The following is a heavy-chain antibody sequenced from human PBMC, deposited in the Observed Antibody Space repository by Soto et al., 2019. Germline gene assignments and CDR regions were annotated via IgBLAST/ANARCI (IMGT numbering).Heavy chain of an antibody. V-gene: IGHV4-31*03. D-gene: IGHD2-15*01. J-gene: IGHJ5*02. CDR1: GGSISRGGYY. CDR3: ARVGDCSGGSCYRGGFDP. CDR2: IYYSGST. Sequence: SETLSLTCTVSGGSISRGGYYWSWICQHPAEGLEGIGYIYYSGSTYYNPSLKSRVTISVDTSKNQFSLNLSSVTAADTAVYYCARVGDCSGGSCYRGGFDPWGQGTLVTVSS.